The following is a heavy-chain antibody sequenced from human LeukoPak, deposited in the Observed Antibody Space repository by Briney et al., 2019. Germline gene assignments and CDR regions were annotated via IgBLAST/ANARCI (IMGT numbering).Heavy chain of an antibody. CDR3: ARGNWYSSGWYFGMDV. Sequence: PGTSLRLSCAASGFTFSTYGMHWVRQAPGKGLEWVALITYDGYYKYYSDSVKGRFAISSDTSKNTLYLQMNSLRAEDTAVYYCARGNWYSSGWYFGMDVWGQGTTVTVSS. V-gene: IGHV3-30*03. CDR2: ITYDGYYK. D-gene: IGHD6-19*01. J-gene: IGHJ6*02. CDR1: GFTFSTYG.